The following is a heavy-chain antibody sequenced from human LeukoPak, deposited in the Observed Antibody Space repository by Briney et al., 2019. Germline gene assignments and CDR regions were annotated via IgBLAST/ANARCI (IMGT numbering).Heavy chain of an antibody. CDR1: GYTFTGYY. Sequence: ASVKVSCKASGYTFTGYYMHWVRQAPGQGLEWMGWINPNSGGTNYAQKFQGRVTMTRDTSISTAYMELSRLRSDDTAVYYCAGVPSSSGWTSFDYWGQGTLVTVSS. CDR3: AGVPSSSGWTSFDY. D-gene: IGHD6-19*01. V-gene: IGHV1-2*02. CDR2: INPNSGGT. J-gene: IGHJ4*02.